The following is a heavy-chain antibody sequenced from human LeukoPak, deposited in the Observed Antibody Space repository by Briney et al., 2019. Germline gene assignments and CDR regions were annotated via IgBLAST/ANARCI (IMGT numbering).Heavy chain of an antibody. D-gene: IGHD4-17*01. CDR3: ATDQGYGDYDY. Sequence: ASVTVSCTASGYTFTSYDINWVRQATGQGLEWMGWMNPNSGNTGYAQKFQGRVTMTRNTSISTAYMELSSLRSEDTAVYYCATDQGYGDYDYWGQGTLVTVSS. V-gene: IGHV1-8*01. CDR2: MNPNSGNT. J-gene: IGHJ4*02. CDR1: GYTFTSYD.